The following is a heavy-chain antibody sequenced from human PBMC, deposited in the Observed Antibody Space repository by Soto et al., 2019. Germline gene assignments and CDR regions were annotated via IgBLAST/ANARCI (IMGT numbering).Heavy chain of an antibody. J-gene: IGHJ4*02. CDR3: ARPLTAAGLDYDY. D-gene: IGHD6-13*01. CDR1: GYTFSNYY. V-gene: IGHV1-46*01. Sequence: QAQLVQSGAEVKKPGASVKVSCKASGYTFSNYYIHWVRQAPGQGLEWMGIINPSGGSTTYAQRFQGRVTMTTDTPTSSVYMELSSLRSEDTAVYYCARPLTAAGLDYDYWSQGTLLTVSS. CDR2: INPSGGST.